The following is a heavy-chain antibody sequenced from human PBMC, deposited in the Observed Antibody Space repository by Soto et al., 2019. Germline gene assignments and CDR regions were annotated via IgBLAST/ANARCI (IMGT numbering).Heavy chain of an antibody. J-gene: IGHJ4*02. CDR1: GYTFTSYG. CDR3: AKARDIVGASSCDY. CDR2: ISAYNGNT. D-gene: IGHD1-26*01. Sequence: ASVKVSCKASGYTFTSYGISWVRQAPGQGLEWMGWISAYNGNTNYAQKLQGRVTMTTDTSTSTAYMELRSLRAEDTAVYYCAKARDIVGASSCDYWGQGTLVTVSS. V-gene: IGHV1-18*01.